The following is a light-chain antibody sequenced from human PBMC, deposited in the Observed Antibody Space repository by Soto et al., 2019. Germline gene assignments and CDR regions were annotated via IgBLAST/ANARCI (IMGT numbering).Light chain of an antibody. CDR1: QSVSRS. J-gene: IGKJ4*01. Sequence: EIVLTQSPATLSLSPGDRATLSCRASQSVSRSLTWYQQKPGQAPRLLIYDASTRATGIPPRFSGSGSGTDFTLTISSLEPEDFAVNYCQQRSNSFGGRTRWISN. V-gene: IGKV3-11*01. CDR2: DAS. CDR3: QQRSNS.